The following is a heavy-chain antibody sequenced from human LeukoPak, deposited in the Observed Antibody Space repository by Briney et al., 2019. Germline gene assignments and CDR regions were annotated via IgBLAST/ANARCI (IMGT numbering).Heavy chain of an antibody. V-gene: IGHV3-33*01. J-gene: IGHJ4*02. CDR2: IWYDGSNK. D-gene: IGHD6-13*01. CDR1: GFTFSSYG. CDR3: ARTIYSSSWYSLTFG. Sequence: GRSLRLSCAASGFTFSSYGMHWVRQAPGKGLEWVAVIWYDGSNKYYADSVKGRFTISRDNSKNTLYLQMNSLRAEDTAVYYCARTIYSSSWYSLTFGRGQGTLVTVSS.